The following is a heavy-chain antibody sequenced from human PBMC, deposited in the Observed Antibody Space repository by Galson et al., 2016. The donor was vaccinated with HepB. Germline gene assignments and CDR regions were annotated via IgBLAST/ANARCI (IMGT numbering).Heavy chain of an antibody. Sequence: SLRLSCAASGFTFSRHWMNWARQAPGKGLEWVANIEKDGSDMSYVDSVKGRFTISRDNARNTLYLQMNSLRAEDTAVYYCARGFPYSDSAAWGHGTLVTVSS. J-gene: IGHJ5*01. D-gene: IGHD1-26*01. CDR1: GFTFSRHW. V-gene: IGHV3-7*03. CDR2: IEKDGSDM. CDR3: ARGFPYSDSAA.